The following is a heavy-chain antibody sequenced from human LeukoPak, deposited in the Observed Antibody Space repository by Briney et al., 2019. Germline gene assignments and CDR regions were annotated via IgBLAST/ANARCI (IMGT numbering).Heavy chain of an antibody. CDR2: IHRDGST. CDR3: AREDGSGSYYMGYYYYYGMDV. CDR1: GFTVTTNY. D-gene: IGHD3-10*01. V-gene: IGHV3-66*01. Sequence: PGGSLRLSCAVSGFTVTTNYMSWVRQAPGKGLEWVSIIHRDGSTYYADSVKGRFTTSRDNSKNTLYTQMNSLRAEDTAVYYCAREDGSGSYYMGYYYYYGMDVWGQGTTVTVSS. J-gene: IGHJ6*02.